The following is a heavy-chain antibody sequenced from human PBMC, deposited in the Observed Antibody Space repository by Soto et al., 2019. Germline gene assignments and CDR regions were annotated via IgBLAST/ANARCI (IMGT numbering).Heavy chain of an antibody. CDR3: AKWLRGGNYYCDH. CDR2: VDSSGRP. CDR1: GFTFSTYA. Sequence: EVQLLESGGGLVQPGGSLRLSCAASGFTFSTYAMSWVRQAPGKGPEWVSLVDSSGRPYYTDSVKGRFTVSRDNSESTVYLQMSSLRAEHTAVYYCAKWLRGGNYYCDHWGQGTLVTVSS. J-gene: IGHJ4*02. V-gene: IGHV3-23*01. D-gene: IGHD1-26*01.